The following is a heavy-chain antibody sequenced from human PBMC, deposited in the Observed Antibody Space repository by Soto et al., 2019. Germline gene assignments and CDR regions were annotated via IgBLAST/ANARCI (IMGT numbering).Heavy chain of an antibody. CDR1: GFAFSNFA. D-gene: IGHD6-19*01. CDR2: ISGGSDFI. J-gene: IGHJ4*02. Sequence: EVQLVESGGGLVKPGGSLRLSCEASGFAFSNFAMNWVRQAPGKGLEWVSSISGGSDFIYYTDSVKGRFTISRDNAKNTLYLQITGLGGDDTAVYYCARDLLSGANYYAYWGQGTLVTVSS. CDR3: ARDLLSGANYYAY. V-gene: IGHV3-21*01.